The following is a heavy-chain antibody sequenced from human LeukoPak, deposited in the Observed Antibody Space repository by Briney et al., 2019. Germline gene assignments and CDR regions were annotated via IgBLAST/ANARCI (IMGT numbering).Heavy chain of an antibody. CDR1: GGSFSGYY. Sequence: PSETLSLTCAVYGGSFSGYYWSWIRQPPGKGLEWIGEINHSGSTNYNTSLKSRVTISVDTSKNQFSLKLSSVTAADTAVYYCAREAGSGWYGGTRREFDSWGQGTLVTVSS. J-gene: IGHJ4*02. V-gene: IGHV4-34*01. D-gene: IGHD6-19*01. CDR3: AREAGSGWYGGTRREFDS. CDR2: INHSGST.